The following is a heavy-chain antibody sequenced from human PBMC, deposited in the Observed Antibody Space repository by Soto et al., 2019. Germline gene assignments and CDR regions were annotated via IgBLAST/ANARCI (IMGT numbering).Heavy chain of an antibody. CDR3: EHSQTTVTTLDLDGFDP. J-gene: IGHJ5*02. Sequence: QITLKESGPTLVKPTQTLTLTCTFSGFSLSTSGVGVGWIRQPPGKALEWLALIYWNDDKRYSPSLKSRLTITKDTSNNQVVLTMTNMDPVDTAPYFCEHSQTTVTTLDLDGFDPWGQGTLVTVSS. V-gene: IGHV2-5*01. CDR1: GFSLSTSGVG. D-gene: IGHD4-17*01. CDR2: IYWNDDK.